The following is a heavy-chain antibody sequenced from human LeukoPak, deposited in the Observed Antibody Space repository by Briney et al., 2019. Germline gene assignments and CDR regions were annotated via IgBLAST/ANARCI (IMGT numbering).Heavy chain of an antibody. CDR3: GYTNNFYH. Sequence: HPGGSLRLSCVASGLSISGQWMNWVRQAPGQGLEWVANIKHDGSEEYYVDSVKGRFTISRDDGRNSVSLQMNSVRAEDTAVYYCGYTNNFYHWGQGTLVVVSS. J-gene: IGHJ4*02. D-gene: IGHD3-16*02. CDR1: GLSISGQW. CDR2: IKHDGSEE. V-gene: IGHV3-7*01.